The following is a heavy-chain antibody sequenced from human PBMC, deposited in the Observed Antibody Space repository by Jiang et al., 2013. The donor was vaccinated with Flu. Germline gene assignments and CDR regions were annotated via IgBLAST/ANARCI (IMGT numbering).Heavy chain of an antibody. CDR3: ARRDYDFWSGSYYYGMDV. D-gene: IGHD3-3*01. CDR1: GGSISSSNW. Sequence: PSGTLSLTCAVSGGSISSSNWWSWVRQPPGKGLEWIGEIYHSGSTNYNPSLKSRVTISVDKSKNQFSLKLSSVTAADTAVYYCARRDYDFWSGSYYYGMDVWGQGTTVTVSS. CDR2: IYHSGST. J-gene: IGHJ6*02. V-gene: IGHV4-4*02.